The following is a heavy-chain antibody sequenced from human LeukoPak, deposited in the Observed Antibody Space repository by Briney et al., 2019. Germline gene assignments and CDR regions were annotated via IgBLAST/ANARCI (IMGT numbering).Heavy chain of an antibody. V-gene: IGHV3-53*01. CDR2: IYSGGST. CDR3: ARGVEYGYYYGMDV. D-gene: IGHD4-17*01. J-gene: IGHJ6*02. CDR1: GFTVSSNY. Sequence: PGGSLRLSCAASGFTVSSNYMSWVRQAPGKGLEWVSVIYSGGSTYYADSVKGRFTISRDNSKNTLYLQMNSLRAEDTAVYYCARGVEYGYYYGMDVWGQGTTVTVSS.